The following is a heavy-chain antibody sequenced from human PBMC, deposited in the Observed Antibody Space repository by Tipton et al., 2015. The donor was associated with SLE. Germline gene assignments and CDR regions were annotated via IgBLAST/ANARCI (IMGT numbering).Heavy chain of an antibody. Sequence: QLVQSGGGVVQPGRSLRLSCAASGFTFSTYGMHWVRQAPGKGLEWVAVLSFDGSNKHYADSVKGRFTISRDNSKNTLYLQMNSLRAEDTAVYYCARVPKGIVGYIDHWGQGILVTVSS. CDR1: GFTFSTYG. D-gene: IGHD2-15*01. V-gene: IGHV3-30*03. J-gene: IGHJ4*02. CDR2: LSFDGSNK. CDR3: ARVPKGIVGYIDH.